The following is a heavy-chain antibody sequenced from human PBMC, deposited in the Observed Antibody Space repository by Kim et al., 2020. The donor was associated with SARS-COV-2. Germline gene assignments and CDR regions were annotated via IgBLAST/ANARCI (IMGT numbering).Heavy chain of an antibody. CDR1: GGSISSSNW. J-gene: IGHJ6*03. V-gene: IGHV4-4*02. CDR2: IYHSGST. D-gene: IGHD5-12*01. Sequence: SETLSLTCAVSGGSISSSNWWSWVRQPPGKGLEWIGEIYHSGSTNYNPSLKSRVTISVDKSKNQFSLKLSSVTAADTAVYYCARVGVATIRLDYYYYMDVWGKGTTVTVSS. CDR3: ARVGVATIRLDYYYYMDV.